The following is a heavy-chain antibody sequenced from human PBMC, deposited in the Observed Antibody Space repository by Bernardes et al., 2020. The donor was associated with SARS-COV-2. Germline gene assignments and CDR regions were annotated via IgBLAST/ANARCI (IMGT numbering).Heavy chain of an antibody. V-gene: IGHV1-18*01. Sequence: ASVKVSCRTSGYSFDMYGISWVRQAPGQGLEWIGWVSTNNPLTNYGRRFQGRVFLTTDSSTTTAYMELRNLRIDDTAVYFCARTFFEAMVGTRGLDYWGQGTPVTVSS. CDR2: VSTNNPLT. CDR1: GYSFDMYG. J-gene: IGHJ4*02. CDR3: ARTFFEAMVGTRGLDY. D-gene: IGHD1-1*01.